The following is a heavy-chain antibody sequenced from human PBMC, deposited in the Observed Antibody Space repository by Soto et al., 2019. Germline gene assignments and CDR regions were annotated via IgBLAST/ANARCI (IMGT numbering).Heavy chain of an antibody. J-gene: IGHJ6*02. V-gene: IGHV1-69*08. CDR3: ARGLGGRMDD. CDR1: GTIFSSYT. Sequence: QVQLVQSGAEVKKPGSSVRVSCKASGTIFSSYTISWVRQAPGQGLEWMGRIIPILGETNSAQKFLDRVTLTADKSTNTAYMELNSLRLEDTAVYYCARGLGGRMDDWGQGTTVTVSS. D-gene: IGHD3-16*01. CDR2: IIPILGET.